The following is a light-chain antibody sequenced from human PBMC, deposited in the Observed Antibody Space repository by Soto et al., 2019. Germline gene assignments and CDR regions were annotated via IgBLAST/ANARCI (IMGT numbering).Light chain of an antibody. Sequence: EIVLTQSPGTLSLSPGERATLSCRASQSVSSTFLAWYQQKPGQAPRLLIYGASSRATGIPDRFSGSGSGTAFTLTISRLEPEDFAVYYCQQHGRSQTFGGGTKVEIK. CDR1: QSVSSTF. CDR2: GAS. V-gene: IGKV3-20*01. CDR3: QQHGRSQT. J-gene: IGKJ4*01.